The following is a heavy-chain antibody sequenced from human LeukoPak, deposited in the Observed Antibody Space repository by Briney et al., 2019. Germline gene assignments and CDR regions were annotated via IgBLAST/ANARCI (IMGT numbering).Heavy chain of an antibody. CDR1: GFTFAGHW. J-gene: IGHJ4*02. D-gene: IGHD4-11*01. CDR2: IKEDGSER. CDR3: ASATN. V-gene: IGHV3-7*01. Sequence: GGSLRLSCAASGFTFAGHWMSWVRQAPGKGLEWVANIKEDGSERLYVDSVKGRFTISRDNAKNSLYLQMNSLSAEDTAVYYCASATNWGQGALVTVSS.